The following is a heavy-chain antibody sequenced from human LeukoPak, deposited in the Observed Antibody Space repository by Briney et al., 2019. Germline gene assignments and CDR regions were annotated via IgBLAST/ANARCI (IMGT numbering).Heavy chain of an antibody. CDR2: IVSTGTLI. D-gene: IGHD2-15*01. J-gene: IGHJ6*03. Sequence: GGSLRLSCVASGFTFSDNYMSWVRQAPGKRLEWVSSIVSTGTLIYYADSVKGRSTISRDNAKNSLFLQMNSLRAEDTAVYYCARVLRYCSGGNCYSGGLGYMDVWGKGTTVTISS. CDR1: GFTFSDNY. V-gene: IGHV3-11*01. CDR3: ARVLRYCSGGNCYSGGLGYMDV.